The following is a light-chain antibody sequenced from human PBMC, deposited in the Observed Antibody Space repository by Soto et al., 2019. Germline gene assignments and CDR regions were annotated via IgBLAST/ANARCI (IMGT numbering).Light chain of an antibody. CDR3: QQLNNTPATT. V-gene: IGKV1-9*01. Sequence: IQLTQSPSSLSASVGDRVTITCRASQGISTYLAWYQQKPGKAPKLLIYAASTLQSGVPSRFSGSGSGTDFTLTISSLQPENFATFYGQQLNNTPATTSGPGTRLRLN. CDR1: QGISTY. J-gene: IGKJ5*01. CDR2: AAS.